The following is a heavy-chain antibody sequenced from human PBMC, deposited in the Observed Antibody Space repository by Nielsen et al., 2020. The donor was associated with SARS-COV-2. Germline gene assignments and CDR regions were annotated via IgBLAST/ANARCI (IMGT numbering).Heavy chain of an antibody. D-gene: IGHD3-10*01. CDR3: AREAEWYGLGSYVS. Sequence: GESLKISCAASGFTFSSYSMNWVRQAPGKGLEWVSSISSSSSYIYYADSVKGRFTISRDNAKNSLYLQMNSLRAEDTAVYYCAREAEWYGLGSYVSWGQGTLVTVSS. CDR2: ISSSSSYI. J-gene: IGHJ5*02. CDR1: GFTFSSYS. V-gene: IGHV3-21*01.